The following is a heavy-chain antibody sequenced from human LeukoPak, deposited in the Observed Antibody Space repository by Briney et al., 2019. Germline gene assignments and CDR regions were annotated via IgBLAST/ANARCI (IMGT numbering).Heavy chain of an antibody. D-gene: IGHD2-2*01. V-gene: IGHV1-18*01. J-gene: IGHJ4*02. CDR1: GYTFTSYG. CDR2: ISAYNGNT. CDR3: ARGWGYCSSTSCLGDY. Sequence: ASVKVSCKASGYTFTSYGISWVRQAPGQGLEWMGWISAYNGNTNYAQKLQGRVTMTTDTSTGTACTELRSLRSDDTAVYYCARGWGYCSSTSCLGDYWGQGTLVTVSS.